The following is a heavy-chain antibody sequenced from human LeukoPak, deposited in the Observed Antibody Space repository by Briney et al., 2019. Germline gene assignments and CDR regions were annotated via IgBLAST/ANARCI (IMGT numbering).Heavy chain of an antibody. J-gene: IGHJ4*02. V-gene: IGHV4-59*08. CDR1: GGSFSGYY. CDR2: IYYSGST. CDR3: ARHGKGADY. D-gene: IGHD3-16*01. Sequence: SETLSLSCAVYGGSFSGYYWSWIRQPPGKGLEWIGYIYYSGSTNYNPSLKSRVTISVDTSKNQFSLKLSSVTAADTAVYYCARHGKGADYWGQGTLVTVSS.